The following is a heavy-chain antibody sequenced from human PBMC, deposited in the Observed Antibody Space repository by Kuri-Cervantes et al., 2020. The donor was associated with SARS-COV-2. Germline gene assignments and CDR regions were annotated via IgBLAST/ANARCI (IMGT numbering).Heavy chain of an antibody. Sequence: GESLKISCAASGFTFSSYSMNWVRQAPGKGLEWVSSISSSSSYIYYADSVKGRFTISRDNAKNSLYLQMNSLRAEDTAVYYCARGKDIAVVPAAIRYYYYYYMDVWGKGTTVTVSS. J-gene: IGHJ6*03. CDR3: ARGKDIAVVPAAIRYYYYYYMDV. V-gene: IGHV3-21*01. CDR1: GFTFSSYS. D-gene: IGHD2-2*02. CDR2: ISSSSSYI.